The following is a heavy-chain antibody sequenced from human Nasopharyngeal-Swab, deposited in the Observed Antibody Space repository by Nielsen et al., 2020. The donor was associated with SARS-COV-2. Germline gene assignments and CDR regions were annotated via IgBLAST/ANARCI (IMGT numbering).Heavy chain of an antibody. J-gene: IGHJ4*02. CDR2: IYYSGST. Sequence: IRQPPGKGLEWIGSIYYSGSTYYNPSLKSRVTISVDTSKNQFSLKLSSVTAADTAVYYCARGKILRYFDWLLYPFDYWGQGTLVTVSS. CDR3: ARGKILRYFDWLLYPFDY. D-gene: IGHD3-9*01. V-gene: IGHV4-39*07.